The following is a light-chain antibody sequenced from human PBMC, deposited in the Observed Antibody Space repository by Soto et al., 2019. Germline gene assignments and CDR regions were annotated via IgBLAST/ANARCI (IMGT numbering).Light chain of an antibody. CDR3: AAWDDSLSGRV. CDR1: SSNIGSNY. CDR2: SNN. V-gene: IGLV1-47*02. Sequence: CVLTQPHAASETPGQRVTISCSGSSSNIGSNYVYWYQQLPGTAPKLLIYSNNQRPSGVPDRFSGSKSGTSASLAISGLRSEDEADYYCAAWDDSLSGRVFGTGTKVTVL. J-gene: IGLJ1*01.